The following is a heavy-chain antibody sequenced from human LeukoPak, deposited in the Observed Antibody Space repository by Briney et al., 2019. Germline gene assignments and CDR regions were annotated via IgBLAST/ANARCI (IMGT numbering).Heavy chain of an antibody. Sequence: GASVHVSCKASVYSFTNYGISWVRQAPGQGLEWMGWISAYNGNPNYAQKLQGRVTMTTDTSTSTAYMELRSLRSDDTAVYYCARDCDRSGYYCYWGQGALVTVCS. V-gene: IGHV1-18*01. J-gene: IGHJ4*02. D-gene: IGHD3-22*01. CDR1: VYSFTNYG. CDR2: ISAYNGNP. CDR3: ARDCDRSGYYCY.